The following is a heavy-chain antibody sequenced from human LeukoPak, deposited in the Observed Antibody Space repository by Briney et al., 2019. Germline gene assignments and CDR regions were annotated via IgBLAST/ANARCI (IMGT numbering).Heavy chain of an antibody. CDR2: IWYDGSNK. J-gene: IGHJ4*02. CDR3: ASTSGWYEPIDH. CDR1: GSTFSSYG. Sequence: PGGSLRLSCAASGSTFSSYGMHWVRQAPGKGLEWVAVIWYDGSNKYYADSVKGRFTISRDNSKNTLYLQMNSLRAEDTAVYYCASTSGWYEPIDHWGQGTLVTVSS. V-gene: IGHV3-33*01. D-gene: IGHD6-19*01.